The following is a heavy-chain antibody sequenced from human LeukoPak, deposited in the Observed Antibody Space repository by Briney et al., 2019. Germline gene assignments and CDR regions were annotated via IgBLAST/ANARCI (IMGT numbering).Heavy chain of an antibody. CDR2: IDSSSYI. J-gene: IGHJ3*02. CDR3: ARNMDDFWSGSNDAFDI. Sequence: GGSLRLSCAASGFTFSNYAVSWVRQAPGKGLEWVSSIDSSSYIYYADSVKGRFTLSRDNSKNTLYLQMNSLRAEDTAVYYCARNMDDFWSGSNDAFDIWGQGTMVTVSS. V-gene: IGHV3-21*01. CDR1: GFTFSNYA. D-gene: IGHD3-3*01.